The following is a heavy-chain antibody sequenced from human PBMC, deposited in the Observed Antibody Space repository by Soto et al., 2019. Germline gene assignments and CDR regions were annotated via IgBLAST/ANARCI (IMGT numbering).Heavy chain of an antibody. CDR3: ITGLRWTSTDDY. J-gene: IGHJ4*02. Sequence: EVQLVESGGGLVEPGGSLRLSCAASGFTFNDAWMRWVRQAPGKGLEWVGRIKSRPDGATADYAAPVEGRFTISRDDSKNTLYLQMNSLKTEDTAVYYCITGLRWTSTDDYWGQGTLVTVS. D-gene: IGHD4-17*01. V-gene: IGHV3-15*01. CDR1: GFTFNDAW. CDR2: IKSRPDGATA.